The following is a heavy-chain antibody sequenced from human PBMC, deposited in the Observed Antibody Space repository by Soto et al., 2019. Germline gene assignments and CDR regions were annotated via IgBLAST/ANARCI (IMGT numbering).Heavy chain of an antibody. D-gene: IGHD1-1*01. J-gene: IGHJ3*02. CDR3: TTELNDTQAVDI. Sequence: QVQLVESGGGVVQPGRSLRLSCVASGFTFSTYGMHWVRQAPGKGLEWVAMTWSDGSNKYYADSVKDRFTISRDNSKNPLYLQMNSLRDEDSALYYCTTELNDTQAVDIWGRGTMVTVSS. CDR1: GFTFSTYG. CDR2: TWSDGSNK. V-gene: IGHV3-33*01.